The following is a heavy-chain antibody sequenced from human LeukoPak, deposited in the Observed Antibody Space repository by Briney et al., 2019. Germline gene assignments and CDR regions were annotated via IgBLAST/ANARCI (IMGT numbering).Heavy chain of an antibody. CDR1: GGSISSGSYY. J-gene: IGHJ4*02. CDR3: ARGGYDFPLDY. CDR2: IYTSGST. Sequence: PSETLSLTCTVSGGSISSGSYYWSWIRQPAGKGLEWIGRIYTSGSTNYNPSLKSRVTISVDTSKNQFSLKLSSVTAADTAVYYCARGGYDFPLDYWGQGTLVTVSS. V-gene: IGHV4-61*02. D-gene: IGHD5-12*01.